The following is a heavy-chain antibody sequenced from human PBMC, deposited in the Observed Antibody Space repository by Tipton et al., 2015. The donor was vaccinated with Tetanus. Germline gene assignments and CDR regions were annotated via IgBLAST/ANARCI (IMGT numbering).Heavy chain of an antibody. J-gene: IGHJ4*02. CDR1: GGSISSSSYY. Sequence: TLSLTCTVSGGSISSSSYYWGWIRQSPGKGLEWIGNIYHRGDTYYNPSLKSRVAISVDTSKNQLSLNLGSVTAGDTATYYCVGGDGSGYRFDYWGQGALVTVSS. D-gene: IGHD3-9*01. V-gene: IGHV4-39*01. CDR3: VGGDGSGYRFDY. CDR2: IYHRGDT.